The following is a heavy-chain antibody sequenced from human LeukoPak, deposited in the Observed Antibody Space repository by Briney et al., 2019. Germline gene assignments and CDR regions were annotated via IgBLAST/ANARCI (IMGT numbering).Heavy chain of an antibody. CDR3: ARATHYYGSGSYYLGLFYFDY. CDR2: INHSGST. CDR1: GVSFSGYY. V-gene: IGHV4-34*01. J-gene: IGHJ4*02. Sequence: SETLSLTCAVYGVSFSGYYWSWIRQPPGKGLEWIGEINHSGSTNYNPSLKSRVTISVDTSKNQFSLKLSSVTAADTAVYYCARATHYYGSGSYYLGLFYFDYWGQGTLVTVSS. D-gene: IGHD3-10*01.